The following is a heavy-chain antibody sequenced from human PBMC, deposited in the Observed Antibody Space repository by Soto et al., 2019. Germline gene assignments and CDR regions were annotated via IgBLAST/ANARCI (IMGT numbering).Heavy chain of an antibody. CDR3: ARKEYYDFWSGYYIYYYGMDV. CDR2: MNSDGSST. V-gene: IGHV3-74*01. D-gene: IGHD3-3*01. CDR1: GFTFSSYW. Sequence: EVQLVESGGGLVQPGGSLRLSCAASGFTFSSYWMHWGRQAPGKGRVWVSRMNSDGSSTSYTDSVKGRFTIPRDNAKNALYLQMNSLRAEDTSVYYCARKEYYDFWSGYYIYYYGMDVWGEGTTVTVSS. J-gene: IGHJ6*04.